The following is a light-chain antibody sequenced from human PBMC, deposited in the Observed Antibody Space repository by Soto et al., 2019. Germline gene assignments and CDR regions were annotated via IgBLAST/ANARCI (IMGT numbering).Light chain of an antibody. J-gene: IGKJ2*01. Sequence: DIQMTQSPSSLSASVGDRVTITCRASQSISSYLNWYQQKPGNAPKLLSYAASSLQSGVPSRFSGSGSGTDFTLTISSLQPEDFATYYCQQSYSTPFTFGQGTKREIK. CDR1: QSISSY. CDR3: QQSYSTPFT. V-gene: IGKV1-39*01. CDR2: AAS.